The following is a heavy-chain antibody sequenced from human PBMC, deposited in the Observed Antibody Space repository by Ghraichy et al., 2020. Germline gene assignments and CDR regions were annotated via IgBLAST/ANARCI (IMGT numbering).Heavy chain of an antibody. D-gene: IGHD4-23*01. Sequence: SVKVSCKASGGTFSSYAISWVRQAPGQGLEWMGGIIPIFGTANYAQKFQGRVTITADESTSTAYMELSSLRSEDTAVYYCAREGGGGTYYFDYWGQGTLVTVSS. J-gene: IGHJ4*02. V-gene: IGHV1-69*13. CDR3: AREGGGGTYYFDY. CDR1: GGTFSSYA. CDR2: IIPIFGTA.